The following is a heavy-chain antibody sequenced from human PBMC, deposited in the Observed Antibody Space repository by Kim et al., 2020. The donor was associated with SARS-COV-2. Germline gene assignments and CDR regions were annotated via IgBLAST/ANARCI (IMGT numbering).Heavy chain of an antibody. J-gene: IGHJ4*02. V-gene: IGHV3-23*01. CDR1: GFTFSSYA. D-gene: IGHD3-9*01. Sequence: GGSLRLSCAASGFTFSSYAMSWVRQAPGKGLEWVSAISGSGGSTYYADSVKGRFTISRDNSKNTLYLQMNSLRAEDTAVYYCAKSGVLGILTGYLDGWGQGALVTVSS. CDR2: ISGSGGST. CDR3: AKSGVLGILTGYLDG.